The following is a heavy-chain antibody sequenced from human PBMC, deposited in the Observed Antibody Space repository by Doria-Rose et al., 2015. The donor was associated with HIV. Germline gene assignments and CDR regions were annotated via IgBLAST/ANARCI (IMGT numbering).Heavy chain of an antibody. V-gene: IGHV2-26*01. Sequence: QESGPVLVKPTETLTLTCTVSGVSLSSPGMGVSWIRQPPGKALEWLANSFSDDERSYNTSLKSRLTISRCTSKSQLVLTMTDMDPVDTATYYCARIKSSRWYHKYYFGFWGQGTLVIVSA. CDR1: GVSLSSPGMG. J-gene: IGHJ4*02. CDR2: SFSDDER. CDR3: ARIKSSRWYHKYYFGF. D-gene: IGHD6-13*01.